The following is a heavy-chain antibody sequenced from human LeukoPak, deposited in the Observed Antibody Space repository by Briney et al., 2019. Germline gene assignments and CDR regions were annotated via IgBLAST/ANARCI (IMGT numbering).Heavy chain of an antibody. J-gene: IGHJ5*02. D-gene: IGHD3-3*01. CDR2: IYTSGST. Sequence: SQTLSLTCTVSGGSISSGSYYWSWIRQPAGKGLEWIGRIYTSGSTNYNPSLKSRVTISVDTSKNQFSLKLSSVTAADTAVYYCAREGVEITIFGVVIHNWFDPWGQGTLVTVSS. V-gene: IGHV4-61*02. CDR1: GGSISSGSYY. CDR3: AREGVEITIFGVVIHNWFDP.